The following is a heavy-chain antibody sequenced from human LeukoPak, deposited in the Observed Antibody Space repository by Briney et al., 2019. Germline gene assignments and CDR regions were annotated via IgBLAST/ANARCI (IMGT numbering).Heavy chain of an antibody. Sequence: ASVKVSCKASGYTFTRYGISWMRQAPGQGLKWMGWITTYNSKTSYGQRFQGRVTMTTDTSTSTAYMELRSLRSDDTAVYYCAARSGELPYYFDYWGQGTLVTVSS. D-gene: IGHD1-26*01. CDR1: GYTFTRYG. CDR3: AARSGELPYYFDY. J-gene: IGHJ4*02. CDR2: ITTYNSKT. V-gene: IGHV1-18*01.